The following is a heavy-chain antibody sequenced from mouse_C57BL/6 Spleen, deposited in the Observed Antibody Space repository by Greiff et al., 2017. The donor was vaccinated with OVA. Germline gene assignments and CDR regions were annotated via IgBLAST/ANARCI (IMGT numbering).Heavy chain of an antibody. V-gene: IGHV1-74*01. D-gene: IGHD1-1*01. J-gene: IGHJ3*01. Sequence: QVQLQQPGAELVKPGASVKVSCKASGYTFTSYWMHWVKQRPGQGLEWIGRIHPSDSDTNYNQKFKGKATLTVDKSSSTAYMQRSSLTSEDSAVYYCAMGDYYGSRPPFAYWGQGTLVTVSA. CDR3: AMGDYYGSRPPFAY. CDR1: GYTFTSYW. CDR2: IHPSDSDT.